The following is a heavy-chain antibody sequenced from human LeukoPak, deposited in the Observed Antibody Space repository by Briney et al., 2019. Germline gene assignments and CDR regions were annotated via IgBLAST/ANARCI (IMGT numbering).Heavy chain of an antibody. CDR3: ARGNSMVRGVTFYYYYYYMDV. CDR2: INHSGST. CDR1: GGSFSGYY. Sequence: SETLSLTCAVYGGSFSGYYWSWIRQPPGKGLEWIGEINHSGSTNYNPSLKSRVTISVDTSKNQFSLKLSSVTAADTAVYYCARGNSMVRGVTFYYYYYYMDVWGKVTTVTVSS. V-gene: IGHV4-34*01. D-gene: IGHD3-10*01. J-gene: IGHJ6*03.